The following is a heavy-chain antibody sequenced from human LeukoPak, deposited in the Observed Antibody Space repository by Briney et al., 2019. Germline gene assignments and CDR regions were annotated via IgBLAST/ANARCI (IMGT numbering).Heavy chain of an antibody. Sequence: ASVKVSCKASGGTFSSYAISWVRQAPGQGLEWMGGIIPIFGTANYAQKFQGRVTITADKSTSTAYMELSSLRSEDTAVYYCARDPIAVSGTSKSGLDYWGQGTLVTVSS. V-gene: IGHV1-69*06. CDR3: ARDPIAVSGTSKSGLDY. D-gene: IGHD6-19*01. CDR1: GGTFSSYA. J-gene: IGHJ4*02. CDR2: IIPIFGTA.